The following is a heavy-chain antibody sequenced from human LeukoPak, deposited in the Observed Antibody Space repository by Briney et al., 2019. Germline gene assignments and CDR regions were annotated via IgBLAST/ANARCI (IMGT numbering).Heavy chain of an antibody. J-gene: IGHJ4*02. CDR2: IIPIFVIA. V-gene: IGHV1-69*04. CDR3: ANYPALDCSGGSCYYFDY. Sequence: GASVKVSCKASGGTFSSYAISWVRQPPGQGRDGMRRIIPIFVIANYAQKFQGRVTITADKSTSTAYLVLSSLRSEDPAVYYCANYPALDCSGGSCYYFDYWGQRTLVTLSS. D-gene: IGHD2-15*01. CDR1: GGTFSSYA.